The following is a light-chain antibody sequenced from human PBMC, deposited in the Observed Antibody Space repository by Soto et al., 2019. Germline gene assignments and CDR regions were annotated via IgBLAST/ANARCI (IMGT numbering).Light chain of an antibody. J-gene: IGKJ1*01. CDR2: GAS. Sequence: EIVMTQSPATLSVSPGERATLSCRASQSVSSNLAWYQQQPGQAPRLLIYGASTRATGIPARFSGSGSGTEFTLTISSLQSEDFAVYYCQHYNNWRRTFGQGTKVEIK. CDR3: QHYNNWRRT. V-gene: IGKV3-15*01. CDR1: QSVSSN.